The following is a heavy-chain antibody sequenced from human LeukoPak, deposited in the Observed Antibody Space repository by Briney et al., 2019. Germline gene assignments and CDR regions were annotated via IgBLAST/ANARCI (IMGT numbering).Heavy chain of an antibody. J-gene: IGHJ6*02. CDR3: AKSVAIYFYYGLDV. V-gene: IGHV1-69*01. D-gene: IGHD3-3*01. Sequence: SVKVSCKASGGTFSSYAISWVRQAPGQGLEWMGGIIPIFGTANYAQKFQGRVTITADESTSTAYMELNSLRAEDTAPYYCAKSVAIYFYYGLDVWGQGTTVAVSS. CDR2: IIPIFGTA. CDR1: GGTFSSYA.